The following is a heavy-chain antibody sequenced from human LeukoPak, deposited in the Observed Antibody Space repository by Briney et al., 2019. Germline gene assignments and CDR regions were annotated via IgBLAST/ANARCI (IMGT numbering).Heavy chain of an antibody. V-gene: IGHV3-30*04. CDR2: ISYDGSNK. J-gene: IGHJ4*02. CDR1: GFTFSSYA. CDR3: ARDLKSGSGSSMGDYYFDY. D-gene: IGHD3-10*01. Sequence: GGSLRLSCAASGFTFSSYAMRWVRQAPGKGLEWVAVISYDGSNKYYADSVKGRFTISRDNSKNTLYLQMNSLRAEDTAVYYCARDLKSGSGSSMGDYYFDYWGQGTLVTVSS.